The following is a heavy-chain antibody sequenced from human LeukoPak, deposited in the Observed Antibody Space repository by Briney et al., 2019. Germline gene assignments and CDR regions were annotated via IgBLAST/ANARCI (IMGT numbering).Heavy chain of an antibody. Sequence: GGSLRLSCAASGFTFSNYYMSWVRQAPGKGLEWVSAISDTGNTYHADSVKGRFTISRDSSKNTLFLQMNRLRPEDAAVYYCAKAPVTTCRGAFCYPFDYWGLGTLVTVSS. CDR2: ISDTGNT. V-gene: IGHV3-23*01. J-gene: IGHJ4*02. CDR3: AKAPVTTCRGAFCYPFDY. D-gene: IGHD2-15*01. CDR1: GFTFSNYY.